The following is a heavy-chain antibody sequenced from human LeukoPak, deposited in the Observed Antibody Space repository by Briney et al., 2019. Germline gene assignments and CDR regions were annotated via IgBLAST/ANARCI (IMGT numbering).Heavy chain of an antibody. V-gene: IGHV3-9*01. CDR2: ISWYSGSI. CDR1: GFILHEYL. Sequence: SLRLSRPASGFILHEYLMHWVRQAPRKGPEGVSGISWYSGSIVYADSVKGRFTISRDNAKNSLYLQMNSLRAEDTALYYCAKTWSTYYYYYGMDVWGQGTTVTVSS. D-gene: IGHD2-15*01. CDR3: AKTWSTYYYYYGMDV. J-gene: IGHJ6*02.